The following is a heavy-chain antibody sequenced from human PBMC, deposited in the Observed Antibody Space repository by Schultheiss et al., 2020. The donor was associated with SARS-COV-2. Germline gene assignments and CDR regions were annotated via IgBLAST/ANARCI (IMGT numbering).Heavy chain of an antibody. CDR3: TTDFWSGYYSIFHYYYGMDV. J-gene: IGHJ6*02. V-gene: IGHV3-49*03. CDR1: GFTFGDYA. CDR2: IRGKAHGGTT. D-gene: IGHD3-3*01. Sequence: GESLKISCTASGFTFGDYAMNWFRQAPGKGLEWVGFIRGKAHGGTTEYAASVKGRFTISRDDSKSIAYLQMNSLRAEDTAVYYCTTDFWSGYYSIFHYYYGMDVWGQGTTGTVSS.